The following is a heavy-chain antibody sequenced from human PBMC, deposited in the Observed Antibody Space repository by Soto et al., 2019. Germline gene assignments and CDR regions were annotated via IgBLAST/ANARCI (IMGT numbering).Heavy chain of an antibody. CDR1: GFTFDDYT. CDR3: AKDTQYDQAFDI. D-gene: IGHD3-16*01. V-gene: IGHV3-43*01. CDR2: ISWDGGST. J-gene: IGHJ3*02. Sequence: GSLRLSCAASGFTFDDYTMHWVRQAPGKGLEWVSLISWDGGSTYYADSVKGRFTSSRDNSKNSLYLQMNSLRTEDTALYYCAKDTQYDQAFDIWGQGTMVTVSS.